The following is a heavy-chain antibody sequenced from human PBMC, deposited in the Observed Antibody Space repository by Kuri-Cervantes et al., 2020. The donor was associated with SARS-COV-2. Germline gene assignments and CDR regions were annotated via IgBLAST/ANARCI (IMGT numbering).Heavy chain of an antibody. CDR1: GFSYRIYS. J-gene: IGHJ5*02. D-gene: IGHD6-19*01. Sequence: GGSLRLSCIAYGFSYRIYSMNWVRQAPGKGLEWISYVSPNSNTIYYADSVKGRFTNSRDNAKNLLYLQMNSLRDDDTAVYYCARDMSKGQWLERGWFDPWGQGTLVTVSS. CDR3: ARDMSKGQWLERGWFDP. CDR2: VSPNSNTI. V-gene: IGHV3-48*02.